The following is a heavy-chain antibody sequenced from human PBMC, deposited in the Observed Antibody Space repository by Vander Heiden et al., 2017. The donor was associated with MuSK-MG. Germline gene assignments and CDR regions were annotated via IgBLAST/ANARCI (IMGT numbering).Heavy chain of an antibody. CDR3: ARDGVMVRGVITPYYMDV. CDR2: ISYDGSNK. V-gene: IGHV3-30*04. D-gene: IGHD3-10*01. J-gene: IGHJ6*03. CDR1: GFTFSSYA. Sequence: RSLRLSCAASGFTFSSYAMHWVRQAPGKGLEWVAVISYDGSNKYYADSVKGRFTISRDNSKNTLYLQMNSLRAEDTAVYYCARDGVMVRGVITPYYMDVWGKGTTVTVSS.